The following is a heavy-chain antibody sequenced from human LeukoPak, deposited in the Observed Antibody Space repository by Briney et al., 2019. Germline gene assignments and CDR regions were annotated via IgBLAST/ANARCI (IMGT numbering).Heavy chain of an antibody. Sequence: SVKVSCKASGYTFTSYGISWVRQAPGQGLEWMGGIIPIFGTANYAQKFQGRVTITADESTSTAYMELSSLRSEDTAVYYCAREEIYYDSSAPYFDFDYWGQGTLVTVSS. CDR2: IIPIFGTA. CDR3: AREEIYYDSSAPYFDFDY. D-gene: IGHD3-22*01. V-gene: IGHV1-69*13. J-gene: IGHJ4*02. CDR1: GYTFTSYG.